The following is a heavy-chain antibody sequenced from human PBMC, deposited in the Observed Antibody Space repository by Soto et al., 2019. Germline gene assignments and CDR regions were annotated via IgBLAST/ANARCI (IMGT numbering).Heavy chain of an antibody. CDR3: ARGRDGDY. J-gene: IGHJ4*02. V-gene: IGHV1-18*01. Sequence: QVHLVQSGAEVKKPGASVKVSCKGSGYGFTTYGITWVRQAPGQGLEWMAWISANNGNTNYAQKLQGRVTVTRDTSTSTAYMELRSLRSDDTAVYYCARGRDGDYWGQGALVTVSS. CDR1: GYGFTTYG. CDR2: ISANNGNT. D-gene: IGHD6-6*01.